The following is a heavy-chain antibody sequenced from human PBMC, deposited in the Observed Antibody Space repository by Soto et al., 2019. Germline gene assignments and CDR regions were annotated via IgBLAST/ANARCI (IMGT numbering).Heavy chain of an antibody. V-gene: IGHV3-30-3*01. Sequence: GGSLRLSCAASGFTFSSYAMHWVRQAPGKGLEWVAVISYDGSNKYYADSVKGRFTISRDNSKNTLYLQMNSLRAEDTAVYYCARDRGRITMVRAHYYYGMDVWGQGTTVTVSS. CDR2: ISYDGSNK. CDR1: GFTFSSYA. J-gene: IGHJ6*02. D-gene: IGHD3-10*01. CDR3: ARDRGRITMVRAHYYYGMDV.